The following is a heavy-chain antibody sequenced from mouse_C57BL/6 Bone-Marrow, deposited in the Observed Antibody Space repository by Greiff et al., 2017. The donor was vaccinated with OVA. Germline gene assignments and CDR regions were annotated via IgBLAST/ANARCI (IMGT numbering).Heavy chain of an antibody. CDR1: GFTFSDYG. D-gene: IGHD4-1*01. CDR2: ISSGSSTI. Sequence: EVKLVESGGGLVKPGGSLKLSCAASGFTFSDYGMHWVRQAPEKGLEWVAYISSGSSTIYYADTVKGRFTISRDNAKNTLFLHMTSLRSEDTAMYYCARPGSWAWFAYWGQGTLVTVSA. CDR3: ARPGSWAWFAY. J-gene: IGHJ3*01. V-gene: IGHV5-17*01.